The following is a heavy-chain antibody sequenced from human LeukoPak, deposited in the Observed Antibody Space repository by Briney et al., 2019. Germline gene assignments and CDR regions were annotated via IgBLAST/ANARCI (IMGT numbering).Heavy chain of an antibody. Sequence: PGRSLRLSCAASGFSFSSYGMHWVRQAPGKGLEWVAVISSDGSNKYYADSVKGRFSISRDNSKNTLYLQMNSLRAEDTAVYYCARDPPSVVGATLGYFDYWGQGTLVTVSS. V-gene: IGHV3-30*03. CDR3: ARDPPSVVGATLGYFDY. J-gene: IGHJ4*02. D-gene: IGHD1-26*01. CDR1: GFSFSSYG. CDR2: ISSDGSNK.